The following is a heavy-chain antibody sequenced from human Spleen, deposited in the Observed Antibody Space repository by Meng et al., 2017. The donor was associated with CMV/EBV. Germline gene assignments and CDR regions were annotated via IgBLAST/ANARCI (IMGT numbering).Heavy chain of an antibody. CDR3: ATDPTRELPADY. V-gene: IGHV1-24*01. D-gene: IGHD1-26*01. CDR2: FDPEDGET. J-gene: IGHJ4*02. Sequence: CKVSGYTLTELSMHWVRQAPGKGLEWMGGFDPEDGETIYAQKFQGRVTMTEDTSTDTAYMELSSLRSEDTAVYYCATDPTRELPADYWGQGTLVTVSS. CDR1: GYTLTELS.